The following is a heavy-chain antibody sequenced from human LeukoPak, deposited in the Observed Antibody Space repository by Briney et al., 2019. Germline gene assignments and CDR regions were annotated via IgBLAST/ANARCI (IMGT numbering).Heavy chain of an antibody. D-gene: IGHD2-15*01. Sequence: ASVKVSCKASGYIFTVHYMHWVRQAPGQGLEWMGWINPNSGDTRSTQKFQGRVTMTRDTSINTAYMELRSLRSDDTAVYYCARDADCSGENCYEYFRHWGQGTLVTVSP. CDR3: ARDADCSGENCYEYFRH. V-gene: IGHV1-2*02. J-gene: IGHJ1*01. CDR1: GYIFTVHY. CDR2: INPNSGDT.